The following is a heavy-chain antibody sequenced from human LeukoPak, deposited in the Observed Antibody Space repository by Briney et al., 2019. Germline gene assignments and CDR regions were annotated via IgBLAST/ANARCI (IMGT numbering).Heavy chain of an antibody. Sequence: ASVKVSCKASGGTFSSYAISWVRQAPGQGLEWMGWISAYNGNTNYAQKLQGRVTMTTDTSTSTAYMELRSLRSDDTAVYYCARDWSMVRVFDPWGQGTLVTVSS. CDR3: ARDWSMVRVFDP. D-gene: IGHD3-10*01. CDR1: GGTFSSYA. CDR2: ISAYNGNT. J-gene: IGHJ5*02. V-gene: IGHV1-18*01.